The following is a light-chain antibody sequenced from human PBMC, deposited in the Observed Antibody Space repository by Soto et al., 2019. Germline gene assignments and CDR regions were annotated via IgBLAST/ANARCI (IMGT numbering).Light chain of an antibody. CDR1: QSISSW. V-gene: IGKV1-39*01. J-gene: IGKJ1*01. Sequence: DIQMTQSGFIMSQPXQAGVTITCRASQSISSWLAWYQQKPGKAPKLLIYVASNLQSGVPSRFSGSGSGTDFTLTISSLQPEDIATYYCQESYSTSFGQGTKVDIK. CDR3: QESYSTS. CDR2: VAS.